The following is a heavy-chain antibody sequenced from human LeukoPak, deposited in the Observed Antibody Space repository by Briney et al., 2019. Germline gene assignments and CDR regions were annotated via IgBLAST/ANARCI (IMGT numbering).Heavy chain of an antibody. CDR2: ISSSSGII. CDR3: AGDSRWALDC. J-gene: IGHJ4*02. CDR1: GFSFSSYS. V-gene: IGHV3-48*02. Sequence: GGSLRLSCAASGFSFSSYSMNWVRQAPGKGLEWVSYISSSSGIIYYADSVKGRFTISRDNAKNSLYLQMNSLRDEDTAVYYCAGDSRWALDCWGQGTLVTVSS. D-gene: IGHD1-26*01.